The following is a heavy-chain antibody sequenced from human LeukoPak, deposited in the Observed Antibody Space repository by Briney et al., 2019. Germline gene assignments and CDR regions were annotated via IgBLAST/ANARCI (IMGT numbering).Heavy chain of an antibody. D-gene: IGHD2-2*01. CDR1: GGSFSGYY. J-gene: IGHJ4*02. V-gene: IGHV4-34*01. CDR2: ISHSGST. CDR3: ARGLADCSSTSCYLSPFDY. Sequence: SETLSLTCAVYGGSFSGYYWSWIRQPPGKGLEWIGEISHSGSTNYNPSLKSRVTLSVDTSKNQFSLKLSSVTAADTAVYYCARGLADCSSTSCYLSPFDYWGQGTLVTVSS.